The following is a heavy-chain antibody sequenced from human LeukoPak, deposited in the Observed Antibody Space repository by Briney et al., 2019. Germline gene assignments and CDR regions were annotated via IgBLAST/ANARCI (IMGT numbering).Heavy chain of an antibody. CDR2: INPNSGGT. J-gene: IGHJ4*02. Sequence: GASVKVSCKASGYTFTDYYMHWVRQAPGQGLEWMGWINPNSGGTNYAQKFQGRVTMTRDTSISTAYMELSRLRSDDTAVYYCASMAYCGGDCYIDYWGQGTLVTVSS. CDR1: GYTFTDYY. CDR3: ASMAYCGGDCYIDY. V-gene: IGHV1-2*02. D-gene: IGHD2-21*02.